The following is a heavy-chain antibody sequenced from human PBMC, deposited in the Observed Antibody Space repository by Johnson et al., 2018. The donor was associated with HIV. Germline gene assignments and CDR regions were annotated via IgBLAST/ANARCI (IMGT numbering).Heavy chain of an antibody. Sequence: VQLVESVGGLVKPGRSLRLSCAASGFTFDDYSMRWVRQAPGKGLEWVSLISWNSVSIGYADSVKGRFTISRDNAKNSVYLQMNSLRAEDTALYYCAKDRGYYDSTEAFDIWGQGTMVTVSS. CDR2: ISWNSVSI. CDR3: AKDRGYYDSTEAFDI. J-gene: IGHJ3*02. V-gene: IGHV3-9*01. D-gene: IGHD3-22*01. CDR1: GFTFDDYS.